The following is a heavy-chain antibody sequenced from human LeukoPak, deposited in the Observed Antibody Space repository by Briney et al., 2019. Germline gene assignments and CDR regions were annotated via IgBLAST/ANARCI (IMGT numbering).Heavy chain of an antibody. CDR2: INWNGGST. CDR1: EITFSNYW. Sequence: GGSLRLSCAASEITFSNYWMSWVRQAPGKGLEWVSGINWNGGSTGYADSVKGRFTISRDNAKNSLYLQMKSLRAEDTALYYCARVHAAGISFYFDYWGQGTLVTVSS. CDR3: ARVHAAGISFYFDY. V-gene: IGHV3-20*04. D-gene: IGHD6-19*01. J-gene: IGHJ4*02.